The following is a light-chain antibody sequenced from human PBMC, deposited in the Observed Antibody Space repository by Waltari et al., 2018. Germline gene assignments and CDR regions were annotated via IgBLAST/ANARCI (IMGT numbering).Light chain of an antibody. CDR3: TSYTTTDTLYV. Sequence: QSALTQPASVSGSPGQSITISCPGTSSDLGSFNYVSWYQQYPGKAPKLIIFDVSNRPSGISDRFSGSKSGNTASLTISGLQAEDEADYICTSYTTTDTLYVFGTGTQVTVL. CDR1: SSDLGSFNY. J-gene: IGLJ1*01. CDR2: DVS. V-gene: IGLV2-14*03.